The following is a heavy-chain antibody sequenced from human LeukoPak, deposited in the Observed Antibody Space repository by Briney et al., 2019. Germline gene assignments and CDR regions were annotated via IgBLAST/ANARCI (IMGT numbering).Heavy chain of an antibody. J-gene: IGHJ4*02. CDR2: IYHSGST. CDR1: GYSISSGYY. CDR3: ARVLYCSGGSCYSDPFDY. V-gene: IGHV4-38-2*02. Sequence: SETLSLTCTVSGYSISSGYYWGWIRQPPGKGLEWIGGIYHSGSTYYNPSLKSRVTISVDTSKNQFSLKLSSVTAADTAVYYCARVLYCSGGSCYSDPFDYWGQGTLVTVSS. D-gene: IGHD2-15*01.